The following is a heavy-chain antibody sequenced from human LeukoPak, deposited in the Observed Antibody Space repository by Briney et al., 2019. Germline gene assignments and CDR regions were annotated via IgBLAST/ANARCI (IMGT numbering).Heavy chain of an antibody. D-gene: IGHD1-7*01. CDR2: IIPIFGTA. CDR3: ARARRMELRTVYFDY. Sequence: SVEVSCKASGGTFSSYAISWVRQAPGQGLEWMGGIIPIFGTANYAQKFQGRVTITTDESTCTAYMELSSLRSEDTAVYYCARARRMELRTVYFDYWGQGTLVTVSS. CDR1: GGTFSSYA. J-gene: IGHJ4*02. V-gene: IGHV1-69*05.